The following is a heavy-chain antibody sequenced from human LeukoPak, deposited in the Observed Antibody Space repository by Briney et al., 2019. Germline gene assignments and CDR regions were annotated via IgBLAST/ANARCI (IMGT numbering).Heavy chain of an antibody. CDR3: ARSAPGTGYTA. J-gene: IGHJ4*02. D-gene: IGHD3-9*01. CDR2: MNPNSGNT. CDR1: GYTFTNDD. V-gene: IGHV1-8*01. Sequence: ASVTVSCKASGYTFTNDDISWVRQATGQGLEWIGKMNPNSGNTGYAQKFQGRVTMTRSTSVSTVHMELNSLTSEDTAVYFCARSAPGTGYTAWGQGTLVTVSS.